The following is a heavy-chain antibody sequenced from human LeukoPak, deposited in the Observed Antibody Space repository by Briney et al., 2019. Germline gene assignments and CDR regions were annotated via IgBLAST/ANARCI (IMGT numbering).Heavy chain of an antibody. CDR1: EFTFSTSG. D-gene: IGHD1-26*01. CDR3: LAWASPTPY. CDR2: LNPDGSVG. J-gene: IGHJ1*01. V-gene: IGHV3-7*02. Sequence: PGGSLRLSCTVSEFTFSTSGMNWVRQAPGKGLEWVANLNPDGSVGRYVDSVKGRFSVSRDNGQNTGSLQMNSLRVDDTRVYFCLAWASPTPYWGPGTPVAVSS.